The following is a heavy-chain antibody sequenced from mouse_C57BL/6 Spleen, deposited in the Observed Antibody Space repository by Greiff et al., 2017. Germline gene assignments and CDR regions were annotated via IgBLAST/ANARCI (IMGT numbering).Heavy chain of an antibody. Sequence: EVQLVESGPGLVKPSQSLSLTCSVTGYSITSGYYWNWIRQFPGNKLEWMGYISYDGSNNYNPSLKNRISITRDTSKNQFFLKLNSVTTEDTATYYCARSTTVVVHWYFDVWGTGTTVTVSS. V-gene: IGHV3-6*01. CDR2: ISYDGSN. J-gene: IGHJ1*03. D-gene: IGHD1-1*01. CDR3: ARSTTVVVHWYFDV. CDR1: GYSITSGYY.